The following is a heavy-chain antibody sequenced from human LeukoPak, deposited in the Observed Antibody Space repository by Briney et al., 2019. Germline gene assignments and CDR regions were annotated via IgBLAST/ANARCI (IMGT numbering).Heavy chain of an antibody. CDR1: GVSISTSSYY. CDR2: IYYSGST. CDR3: ARAVLSYCRGGSCPYFDY. D-gene: IGHD2-15*01. Sequence: SETLSLTCIVSGVSISTSSYYWSWIRQPPGEGLEWMASIYYSGSTYYNTSLKGRVSISIDTSKNQFSLVLSSVTAADTAVYYCARAVLSYCRGGSCPYFDYWGQGTLVTVSS. V-gene: IGHV4-39*07. J-gene: IGHJ4*01.